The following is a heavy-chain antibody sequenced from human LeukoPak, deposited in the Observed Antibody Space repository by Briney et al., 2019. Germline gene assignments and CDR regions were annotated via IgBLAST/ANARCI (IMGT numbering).Heavy chain of an antibody. Sequence: GASVRVSCKTSGYSFILYGISWVRQAPGQGLEWMGWISAYNGNTNYAQKLQGRVTMTTDTSTSTAYMELRSLRSDDTAVYYCARSSYDILTGYYLYAFDIWGQGTMVTVSS. D-gene: IGHD3-9*01. CDR1: GYSFILYG. CDR2: ISAYNGNT. CDR3: ARSSYDILTGYYLYAFDI. J-gene: IGHJ3*02. V-gene: IGHV1-18*01.